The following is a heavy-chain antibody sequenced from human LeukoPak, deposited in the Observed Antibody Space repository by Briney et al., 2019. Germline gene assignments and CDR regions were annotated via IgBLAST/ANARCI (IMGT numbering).Heavy chain of an antibody. D-gene: IGHD2-21*02. J-gene: IGHJ3*02. CDR3: ASPYCGGDCYSPHGGAFDI. Sequence: GESLNISCKGSGYSFTSYWIGWVRQMPGKGLEWMGIIYPGDSDTRYSPSFQGQVTISADKSISTAYLQWSSLKASDTAMYYCASPYCGGDCYSPHGGAFDIWGQGTMVTVSS. CDR2: IYPGDSDT. V-gene: IGHV5-51*01. CDR1: GYSFTSYW.